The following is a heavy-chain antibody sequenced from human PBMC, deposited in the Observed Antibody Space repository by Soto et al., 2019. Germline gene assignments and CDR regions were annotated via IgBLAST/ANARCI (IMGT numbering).Heavy chain of an antibody. V-gene: IGHV1-18*04. D-gene: IGHD3-10*01. CDR3: ARDSTYYGSGSYSAGY. CDR1: GYTFTSYG. Sequence: ASVKVSCKASGYTFTSYGISWVRQAPGQGLEWMGWISAYNGNTNYAQKLQGRVTMTTDTSTSTAYMELRSLRSDDTAVYYCARDSTYYGSGSYSAGYWGQGTLVTVSS. J-gene: IGHJ4*02. CDR2: ISAYNGNT.